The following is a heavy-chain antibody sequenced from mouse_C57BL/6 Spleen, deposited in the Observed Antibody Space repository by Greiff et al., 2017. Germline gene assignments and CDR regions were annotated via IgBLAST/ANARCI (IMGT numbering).Heavy chain of an antibody. V-gene: IGHV5-2*01. D-gene: IGHD3-2*02. Sequence: DVMLVESRGGLVQPGESLKLSCESNEYEFPSHDMSWVRKTPEKRLELVAAINSDGGSTYYPDTMERRFIISRDNTKKTLYLQMSSLRSEDTALYYCATIDSSGPFAYWGQGTLVTVSA. CDR2: INSDGGST. J-gene: IGHJ3*01. CDR3: ATIDSSGPFAY. CDR1: EYEFPSHD.